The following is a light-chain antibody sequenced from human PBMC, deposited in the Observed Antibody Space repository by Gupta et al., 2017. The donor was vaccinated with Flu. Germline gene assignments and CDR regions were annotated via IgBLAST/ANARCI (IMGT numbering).Light chain of an antibody. CDR1: SSDVGGYNY. V-gene: IGLV2-14*03. Sequence: SSDVGGYNYVSVYQQHPGKAPKLMIYDVSNRPSGVSQRFSGSKSGNTASLTISGLQAEDEADYYCTSYTSSSTLVAFGGGTRLTVL. CDR2: DVS. J-gene: IGLJ2*01. CDR3: TSYTSSSTLVA.